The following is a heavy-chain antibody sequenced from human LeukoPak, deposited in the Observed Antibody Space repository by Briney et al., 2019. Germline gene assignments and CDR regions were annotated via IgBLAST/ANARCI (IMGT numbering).Heavy chain of an antibody. Sequence: PGGSLRLSCAASGLTLSSHGMHWVRQAPGKGLEWVAVISFDGSQKYYEDSVKGRFTISRDNSKNTLYLQMNSLRDEDTAMYYCAKDRYQYDTSGYYYHFYYYGMDVWGQGTTVTVSS. V-gene: IGHV3-30*18. CDR2: ISFDGSQK. CDR3: AKDRYQYDTSGYYYHFYYYGMDV. J-gene: IGHJ6*02. D-gene: IGHD3-22*01. CDR1: GLTLSSHG.